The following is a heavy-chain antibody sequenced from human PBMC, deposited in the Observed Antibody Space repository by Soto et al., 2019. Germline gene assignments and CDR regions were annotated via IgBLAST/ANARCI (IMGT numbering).Heavy chain of an antibody. D-gene: IGHD3-10*01. V-gene: IGHV1-69*06. CDR3: ARGVYGSGNYYTGPSAFDI. Sequence: QVQLEQSGAEVKKPGSSVKISCKASGDTLSDHGVSWLRQAPGQGLEWVGGTIPVFNTANYAPKFQGRVTIAAVKSTNIAYMELGSLRSDDTAFYYCARGVYGSGNYYTGPSAFDIWGQGTLVIVSS. J-gene: IGHJ3*02. CDR1: GDTLSDHG. CDR2: TIPVFNTA.